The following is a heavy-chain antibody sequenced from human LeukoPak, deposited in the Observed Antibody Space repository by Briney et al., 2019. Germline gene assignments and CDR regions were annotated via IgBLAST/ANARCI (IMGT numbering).Heavy chain of an antibody. CDR2: ISSSYI. D-gene: IGHD3-16*01. CDR1: GFTFSSYS. V-gene: IGHV3-21*01. Sequence: PGGSLRLSCAASGFTFSSYSMNWVRQAPGKGLEWVSSISSSYIYYADSVKGRFTISRDNAKNSLYLQMNSLRAEDTAVYYCARDWGSGYWGQGTLVTVSS. J-gene: IGHJ4*02. CDR3: ARDWGSGY.